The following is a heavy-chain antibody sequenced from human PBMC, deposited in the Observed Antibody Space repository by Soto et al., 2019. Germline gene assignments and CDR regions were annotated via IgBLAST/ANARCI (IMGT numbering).Heavy chain of an antibody. J-gene: IGHJ6*02. CDR1: GYTFTSYG. CDR2: ISAYNGNT. D-gene: IGHD6-13*01. Sequence: ASVKVSCKASGYTFTSYGISWVRQAPGQGLEWMGWISAYNGNTNYAQKLQGRVTMTTDTSTSTAYMELRSLRSDDTAVYYCAREVSSSWIGVYYYYGMDVWGQGTTVTVSS. V-gene: IGHV1-18*01. CDR3: AREVSSSWIGVYYYYGMDV.